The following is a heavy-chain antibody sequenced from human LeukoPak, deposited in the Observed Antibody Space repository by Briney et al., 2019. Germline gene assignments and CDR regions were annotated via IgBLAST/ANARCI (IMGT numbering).Heavy chain of an antibody. V-gene: IGHV3-11*06. Sequence: GGPLRLSCAASGFTYSHYYMTGSRQARGRALVWVSYFSGGSSYTNFADSVKGRFTISRDNAKNSLYLQMNSLRAEDTAVYYCARVSVLDDGGLGDYWGQGTLVTVSS. J-gene: IGHJ4*02. CDR2: FSGGSSYT. CDR3: ARVSVLDDGGLGDY. D-gene: IGHD4-23*01. CDR1: GFTYSHYY.